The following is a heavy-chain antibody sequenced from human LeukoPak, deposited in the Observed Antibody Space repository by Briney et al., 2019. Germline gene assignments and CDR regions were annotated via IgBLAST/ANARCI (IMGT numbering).Heavy chain of an antibody. J-gene: IGHJ4*02. CDR2: ISGSGGST. CDR1: GFAFSSYA. V-gene: IGHV3-23*01. D-gene: IGHD5-24*01. Sequence: GGSLRLSCAASGFAFSSYAISWVRQAPGKGLEWVSSISGSGGSTYYADSVKGRFTISRDNFKNTLYLQMNSLRVEDTAVYYCASANKRWLQFPLDYWGQGTLVTVSS. CDR3: ASANKRWLQFPLDY.